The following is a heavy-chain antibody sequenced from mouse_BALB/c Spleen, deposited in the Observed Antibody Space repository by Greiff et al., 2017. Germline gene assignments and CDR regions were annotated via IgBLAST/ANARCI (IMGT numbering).Heavy chain of an antibody. Sequence: VQLQESGPGLVAPSQSLSITCTVSGFSLTSYGVHWVRQPPGKGLEWLGVIWAGGSTNYNSALMSRLSISKDNSKSQVFLKMNSLQTDDTAMYYCARAPYGNYGFAYWGQGTLVTVSA. V-gene: IGHV2-9*02. CDR3: ARAPYGNYGFAY. CDR1: GFSLTSYG. CDR2: IWAGGST. J-gene: IGHJ3*01. D-gene: IGHD2-1*01.